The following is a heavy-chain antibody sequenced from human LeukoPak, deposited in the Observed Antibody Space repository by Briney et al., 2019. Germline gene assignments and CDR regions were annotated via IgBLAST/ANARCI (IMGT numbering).Heavy chain of an antibody. CDR2: MSYSGST. CDR3: AGGRLWLAHDY. J-gene: IGHJ4*02. D-gene: IGHD6-19*01. CDR1: GGSISSSDYY. V-gene: IGHV4-39*07. Sequence: SETLSLTCTVSGGSISSSDYYWGWIRQPPGKGLEWIGSMSYSGSTYYNPSLKSRIVISLDTSKNQFSLKLNSVTAADSAVYYFAGGRLWLAHDYWGLGTLVTVSS.